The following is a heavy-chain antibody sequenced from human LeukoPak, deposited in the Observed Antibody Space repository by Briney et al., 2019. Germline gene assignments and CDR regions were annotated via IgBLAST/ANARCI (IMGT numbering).Heavy chain of an antibody. CDR3: ARSGVYTAMAFEYYYYGMDV. Sequence: RGSLRLSCAASGFTFSSYGMHWVRQAPGKGLEWVAVIWYDGSNKYYADSVKGRFTISRDNSKNTLYLQMNSLRAEDTAVYYCARSGVYTAMAFEYYYYGMDVWGQGTTVTVSS. V-gene: IGHV3-33*01. CDR1: GFTFSSYG. CDR2: IWYDGSNK. J-gene: IGHJ6*02. D-gene: IGHD5-18*01.